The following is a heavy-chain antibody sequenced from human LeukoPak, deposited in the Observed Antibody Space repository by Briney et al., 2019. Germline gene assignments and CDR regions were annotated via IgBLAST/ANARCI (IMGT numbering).Heavy chain of an antibody. Sequence: PSETLSLTCTVSGGSISSGDYYWSWIRQPPGKGLEWIGYIYYSGSTYYNPSLKSRVTISVDTSKNQFSLKLSSATAADTAVYYCARNDYGDYVPLDYYYYYMDVWGKGTTVTVSS. V-gene: IGHV4-30-4*08. J-gene: IGHJ6*03. CDR2: IYYSGST. CDR1: GGSISSGDYY. D-gene: IGHD4-17*01. CDR3: ARNDYGDYVPLDYYYYYMDV.